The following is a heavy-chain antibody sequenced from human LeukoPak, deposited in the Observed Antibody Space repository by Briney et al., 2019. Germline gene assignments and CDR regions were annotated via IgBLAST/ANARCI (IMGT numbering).Heavy chain of an antibody. J-gene: IGHJ6*03. V-gene: IGHV4-4*07. Sequence: SETLSLTCTVSGGSISSYYWSWIRQPAGMGLEWIGRIYTSGSTNYNPSLKSRVTMSVDTSKNQFSLKLSSVTAADTAVYYCARDGIAARTTPTYYYYYMDVWGKGTTVTVSS. D-gene: IGHD6-6*01. CDR2: IYTSGST. CDR1: GGSISSYY. CDR3: ARDGIAARTTPTYYYYYMDV.